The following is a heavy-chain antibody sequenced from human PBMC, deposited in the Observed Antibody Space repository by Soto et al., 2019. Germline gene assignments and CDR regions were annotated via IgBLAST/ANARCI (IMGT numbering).Heavy chain of an antibody. CDR3: APMRRGSPDDY. CDR2: IAQDGSQT. J-gene: IGHJ4*02. Sequence: EAQLVESGGGLVQPGGSLRLSCAASGFAFTTYWMGWVRKAPGRGLECLANIAQDGSQTYYVDSVKGRFTISRDNAKNSLYLQMNSLRAEDTAVYYCAPMRRGSPDDYWGLGTLVTVSS. D-gene: IGHD2-2*01. CDR1: GFAFTTYW. V-gene: IGHV3-7*01.